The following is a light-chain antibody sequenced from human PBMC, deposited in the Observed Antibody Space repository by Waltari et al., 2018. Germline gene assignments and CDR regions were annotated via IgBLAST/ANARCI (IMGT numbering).Light chain of an antibody. J-gene: IGKJ4*01. CDR1: QSISRY. CDR3: QQRSNWPLT. CDR2: DAS. Sequence: EIVLTQSPAPLSLSPGESATLSCRASQSISRYLAWYQQKPGQAPRLLIYDASNRATGIPARFSGSGSGTDFTLTINSLESEDFAVYYCQQRSNWPLTFGGGTRVEIK. V-gene: IGKV3-11*01.